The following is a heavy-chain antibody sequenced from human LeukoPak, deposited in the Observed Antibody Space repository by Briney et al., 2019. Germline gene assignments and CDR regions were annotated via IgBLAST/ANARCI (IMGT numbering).Heavy chain of an antibody. D-gene: IGHD6-19*01. J-gene: IGHJ4*02. Sequence: SETLSLTCVVYGGSFSGYYWSWIRQPPGKGLEWIGYIFYSGTTSYNPSLKSRLTISVDTSKNQFSLKLTSVTAADTAIYYCARHYSSGWDLDYWGQGTLVTVSS. CDR1: GGSFSGYY. V-gene: IGHV4-59*08. CDR2: IFYSGTT. CDR3: ARHYSSGWDLDY.